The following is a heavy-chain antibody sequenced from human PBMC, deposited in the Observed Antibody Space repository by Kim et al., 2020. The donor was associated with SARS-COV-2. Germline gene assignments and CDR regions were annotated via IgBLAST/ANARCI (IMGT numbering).Heavy chain of an antibody. J-gene: IGHJ3*02. CDR3: ARGALMITFGGVIEDAFDI. CDR1: GFTFSSYD. Sequence: GGSLRLSCAASGFTFSSYDMHWVRQATGKGLEWVSAIGTAGDTYYPGSVKGRFTISRENAKNSLYLQMNSLRAGDTAVYYCARGALMITFGGVIEDAFDIWGQGTMVTVSS. V-gene: IGHV3-13*01. CDR2: IGTAGDT. D-gene: IGHD3-16*02.